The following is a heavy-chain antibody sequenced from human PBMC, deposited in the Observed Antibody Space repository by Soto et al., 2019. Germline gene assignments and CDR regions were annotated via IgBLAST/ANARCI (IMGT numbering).Heavy chain of an antibody. D-gene: IGHD1-26*01. CDR3: ARRGSGSYYDY. J-gene: IGHJ4*02. Sequence: EVQLLEAGGGLVQPGGSLRLSCAASGFTFSSYAMRWVRQAPVKGLEWVSAISGSGGSTYYADSVKGRFTISRDNSKNALYLQMNTLGAEDTAVYYCARRGSGSYYDYGGQGTLVNVSS. CDR2: ISGSGGST. CDR1: GFTFSSYA. V-gene: IGHV3-23*01.